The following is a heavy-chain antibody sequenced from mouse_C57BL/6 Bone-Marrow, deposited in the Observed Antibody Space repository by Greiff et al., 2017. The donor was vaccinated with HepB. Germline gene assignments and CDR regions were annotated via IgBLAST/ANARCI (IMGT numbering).Heavy chain of an antibody. V-gene: IGHV1-69*01. CDR2: IDPSDSYT. CDR3: AKSLYYDYDLYYFDY. J-gene: IGHJ2*01. CDR1: GYTFTSYW. Sequence: VQLQQPGAELVMPGASVKLSCKASGYTFTSYWMHWVKQRPGQGLEWIGEIDPSDSYTNYNQKFKGKSTLTVDESSSTAYMQLSSLTSEDSAVYYCAKSLYYDYDLYYFDYWGQGTTLTVSS. D-gene: IGHD2-4*01.